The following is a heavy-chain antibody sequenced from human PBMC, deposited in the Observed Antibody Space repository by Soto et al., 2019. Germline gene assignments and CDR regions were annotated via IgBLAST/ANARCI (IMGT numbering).Heavy chain of an antibody. D-gene: IGHD3-22*01. CDR3: ARAVGYYYDSSGLTLPGYYFDY. CDR2: IGTAGDT. V-gene: IGHV3-13*01. Sequence: GGSLRLSCAASGFTFSSYHMHWVRQATGKSLEWVSAIGTAGDTYYPGSVKGRFTISRENAKNSLYLQMNSLRAEDTAVYYCARAVGYYYDSSGLTLPGYYFDYWGQGTLVTVSS. CDR1: GFTFSSYH. J-gene: IGHJ4*02.